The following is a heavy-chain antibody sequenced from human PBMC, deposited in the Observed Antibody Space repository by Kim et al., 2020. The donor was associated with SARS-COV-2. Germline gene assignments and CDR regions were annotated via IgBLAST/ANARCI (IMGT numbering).Heavy chain of an antibody. J-gene: IGHJ1*01. CDR3: ARNWGLTSDYFYR. CDR2: ISSVGTYI. CDR1: GFTFSNCN. D-gene: IGHD3-16*01. Sequence: GGSLRLSCAASGFTFSNCNMNWVRQAPGKGLEWFSSISSVGTYIYYADSVKGRFTISRDNAKNSLLLQMNSLRAEDTAVYYCARNWGLTSDYFYRWGQGTLVTVSS. V-gene: IGHV3-21*01.